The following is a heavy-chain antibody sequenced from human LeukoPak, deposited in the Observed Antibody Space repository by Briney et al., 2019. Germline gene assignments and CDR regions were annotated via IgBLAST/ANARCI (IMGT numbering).Heavy chain of an antibody. V-gene: IGHV4-34*01. J-gene: IGHJ4*02. D-gene: IGHD3-3*01. CDR1: GGSISSYY. CDR3: ARVPSYDFWSGYYGRYFDY. CDR2: INHSGST. Sequence: SETLSLTCTVSGGSISSYYWSWIRQPPGKGLEWIGEINHSGSTNYNPSLKSRVTISVDTSKNQFSLKLSSVTAADTAVYYCARVPSYDFWSGYYGRYFDYWGQGTLVTVSS.